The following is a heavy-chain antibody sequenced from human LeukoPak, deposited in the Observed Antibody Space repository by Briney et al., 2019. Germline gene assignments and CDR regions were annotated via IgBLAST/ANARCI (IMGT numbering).Heavy chain of an antibody. V-gene: IGHV1-2*06. Sequence: GASLKVSCKASGYTFTGYYMHWVRQAPGQGLEWMGRINPNSGGTSCAQKFQGRVTMTRDTSISTAYMELSRLRSDDTAVYYCARGSSSWYEFDYWGQGTLVTVSS. CDR2: INPNSGGT. D-gene: IGHD6-13*01. CDR1: GYTFTGYY. CDR3: ARGSSSWYEFDY. J-gene: IGHJ4*02.